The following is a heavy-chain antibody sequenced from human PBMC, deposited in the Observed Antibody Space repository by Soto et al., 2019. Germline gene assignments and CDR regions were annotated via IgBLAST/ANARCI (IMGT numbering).Heavy chain of an antibody. D-gene: IGHD6-13*01. Sequence: EVQLVESGGGLVQPGRSLRLSCAASGFPFGDYAMHWVRQAPGKGLEWVSGISWNSASIGYAASVKGRFTISRDNAKNSLYLQMNSLRAEDTALYYCARASYSTNWCYYDHYMDVWGKGTTVTVAS. CDR1: GFPFGDYA. CDR2: ISWNSASI. J-gene: IGHJ6*03. V-gene: IGHV3-9*01. CDR3: ARASYSTNWCYYDHYMDV.